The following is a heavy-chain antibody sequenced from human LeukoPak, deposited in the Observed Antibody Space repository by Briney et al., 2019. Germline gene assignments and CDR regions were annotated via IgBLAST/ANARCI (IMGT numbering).Heavy chain of an antibody. J-gene: IGHJ4*02. CDR2: ISGYNGNT. CDR1: GYRFTSYG. CDR3: AREYCSTTRCYMADY. V-gene: IGHV1-18*04. D-gene: IGHD2-2*01. Sequence: ASVKVSCKASGYRFTSYGISWVRQAPGQGLEWVGWISGYNGNTNCAQKLQGRVTMTTDTSTSTAYMELRSLRSDDTAVYYCAREYCSTTRCYMADYWGQGTLVTVSS.